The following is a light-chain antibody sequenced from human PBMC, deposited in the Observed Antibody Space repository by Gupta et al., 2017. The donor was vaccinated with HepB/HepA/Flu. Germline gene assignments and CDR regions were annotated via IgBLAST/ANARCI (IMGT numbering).Light chain of an antibody. CDR3: QRSYSTPRT. J-gene: IGKJ2*01. CDR2: AAS. CDR1: KSITSY. V-gene: IGKV1-39*01. Sequence: DIQMTQSQSSLSASVGDRVTIPCRASKSITSYLNWYQQKPGKAPKLLIYAASSLQSGVPSMFSGSGSGTDFTLTISILQPEYFTTYYCQRSYSTPRTFGQGTKLEIK.